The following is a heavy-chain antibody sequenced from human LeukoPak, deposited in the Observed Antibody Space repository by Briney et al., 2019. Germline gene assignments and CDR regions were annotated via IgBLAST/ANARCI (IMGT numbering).Heavy chain of an antibody. Sequence: GGSLRLSCAVSGFTFSSPWMAWVRQAPGKGLEWLGRIKNKSDGGTEDSAEPVKGRFPISRDDSKSTLYLQMNSLGTEDTGVYYCTTWGGSFSRYWGQGTLVTVSS. CDR1: GFTFSSPW. CDR3: TTWGGSFSRY. D-gene: IGHD1-26*01. V-gene: IGHV3-15*01. J-gene: IGHJ4*02. CDR2: IKNKSDGGTE.